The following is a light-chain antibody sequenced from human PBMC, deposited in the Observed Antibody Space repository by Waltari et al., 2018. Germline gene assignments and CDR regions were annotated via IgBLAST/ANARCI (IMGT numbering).Light chain of an antibody. CDR3: QQYDNWPPYT. J-gene: IGKJ2*01. Sequence: EIVMPQSPATLSVSPGERATLSCRVSQSVGRNLAWYQQKPGQAPRLLIYGASTRATGIPARFSGSGSETEFTLTISSLQSEDFAVYYCQQYDNWPPYTFGQGTKLEIK. V-gene: IGKV3-15*01. CDR2: GAS. CDR1: QSVGRN.